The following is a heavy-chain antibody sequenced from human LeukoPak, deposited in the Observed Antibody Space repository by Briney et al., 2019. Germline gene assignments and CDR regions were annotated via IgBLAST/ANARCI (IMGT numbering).Heavy chain of an antibody. Sequence: PSETLSLTCTVSGGSISTYHWTWIRQPPGKGLECIGYVYYTGSTYYNPSLKSRVTISVDTSKNQFSLKLNSVTAADTAVYYCARDSSTVTTRHFDYWGQGTLVTVSS. D-gene: IGHD4-17*01. CDR3: ARDSSTVTTRHFDY. V-gene: IGHV4-59*01. CDR1: GGSISTYH. J-gene: IGHJ4*02. CDR2: VYYTGST.